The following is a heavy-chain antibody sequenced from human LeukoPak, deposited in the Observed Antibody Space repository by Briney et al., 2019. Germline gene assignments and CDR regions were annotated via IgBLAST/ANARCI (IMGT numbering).Heavy chain of an antibody. CDR1: GGSINSSSYY. Sequence: SETLSLTCTVSGGSINSSSYYWGWIRQPPGKGLECIGTIYYSGTTYYNPSLKSRVTMSVDTSKNQFSLKLSSVTVADTAVYYCARPAVAGALGFDCWGQGTLVTVSS. CDR3: ARPAVAGALGFDC. V-gene: IGHV4-39*07. CDR2: IYYSGTT. J-gene: IGHJ4*02. D-gene: IGHD6-19*01.